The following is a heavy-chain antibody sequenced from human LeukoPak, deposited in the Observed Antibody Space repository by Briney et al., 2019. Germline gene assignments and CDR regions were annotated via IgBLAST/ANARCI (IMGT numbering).Heavy chain of an antibody. J-gene: IGHJ6*03. CDR2: IYYSGST. CDR1: GGSISSYY. D-gene: IGHD6-13*01. CDR3: ARVYGSSWPPAYYYYYYMDA. Sequence: SETLSLTCTVSGGSISSYYWSWIRQPPGKGLEWIGYIYYSGSTNYNPSLKSRVTISVDTSKNQFSLKLSSVIAADTAVYYCARVYGSSWPPAYYYYYYMDAWGKGTTVTVSS. V-gene: IGHV4-59*01.